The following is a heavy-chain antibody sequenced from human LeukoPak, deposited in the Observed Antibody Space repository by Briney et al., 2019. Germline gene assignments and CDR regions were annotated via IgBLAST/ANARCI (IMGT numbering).Heavy chain of an antibody. CDR1: GFTFSDYW. Sequence: GESLKISCAASGFTFSDYWLSWVRQAPGKGLEWVANIKKDGSEKYYVDSVKGRFTISRGNTKNSLYLQMNSLRAEDTAVYYCASHKYWGQGTLVTVSS. CDR2: IKKDGSEK. V-gene: IGHV3-7*01. CDR3: ASHKY. J-gene: IGHJ4*02.